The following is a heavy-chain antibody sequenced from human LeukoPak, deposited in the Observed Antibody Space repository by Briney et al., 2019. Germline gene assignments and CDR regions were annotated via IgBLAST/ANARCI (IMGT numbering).Heavy chain of an antibody. J-gene: IGHJ6*03. Sequence: GGSLRLSCAASGFTFSSCSMNWVRQAPGKGLEWVSYVDYTTTNIYYADSVEGRFTGSRDNAKNTLYLQMNSLRADDTAVYYCARVRYSSSSNYMDVWGKGTTVAVSS. D-gene: IGHD6-13*01. CDR2: VDYTTTNI. CDR1: GFTFSSCS. CDR3: ARVRYSSSSNYMDV. V-gene: IGHV3-48*01.